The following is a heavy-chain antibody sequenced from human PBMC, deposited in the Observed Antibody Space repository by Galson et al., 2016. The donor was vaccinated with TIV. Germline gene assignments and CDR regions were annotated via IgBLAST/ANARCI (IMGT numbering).Heavy chain of an antibody. Sequence: SVKVSCKASGYKFIDYYLHWVRQAPVQGLEWMGWINPNAGDTGGILLAHKFQGRVTMTKDTSTSSVYMYLSSLQSDDTAVYYCARDHTLGPNWYLDLWGRGTLVIVSS. J-gene: IGHJ2*01. CDR1: GYKFIDYY. CDR3: ARDHTLGPNWYLDL. CDR2: INPNAGDTGGI. V-gene: IGHV1-2*07.